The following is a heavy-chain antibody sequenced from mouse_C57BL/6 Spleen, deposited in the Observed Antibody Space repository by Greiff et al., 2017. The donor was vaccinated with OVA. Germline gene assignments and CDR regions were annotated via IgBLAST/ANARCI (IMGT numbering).Heavy chain of an antibody. CDR3: ARYDYSNYDLFDY. V-gene: IGHV1-64*01. Sequence: QVQLQQPGAELVKPGASVKLSCKASGYTFTSYWMHWVKQRPGQGLEWIGMIHPNSGSTNYNEKFKSKATLTVDKSSSTAYMQLSSLTSEDSAVYYCARYDYSNYDLFDYWGQGTTLTVSS. CDR1: GYTFTSYW. CDR2: IHPNSGST. J-gene: IGHJ2*01. D-gene: IGHD2-5*01.